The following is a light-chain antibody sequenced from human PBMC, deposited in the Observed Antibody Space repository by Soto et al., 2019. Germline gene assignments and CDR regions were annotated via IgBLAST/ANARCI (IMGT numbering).Light chain of an antibody. V-gene: IGKV3-11*01. CDR3: QQGANWPLT. Sequence: EIVLTQSPATLSLSPGERATLSCRASQSVSSYFSWYQQKPGQAPRPLIYDASNRATGIPARFSCSGSGTDFTLTISSLEPEDFAVYYCQQGANWPLTFGQGTRVEIK. CDR1: QSVSSY. J-gene: IGKJ1*01. CDR2: DAS.